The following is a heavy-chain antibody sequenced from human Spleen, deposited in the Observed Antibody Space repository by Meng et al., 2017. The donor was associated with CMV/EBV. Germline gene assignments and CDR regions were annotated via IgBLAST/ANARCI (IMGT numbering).Heavy chain of an antibody. D-gene: IGHD3-10*01. Sequence: GGSLRLSCAASGSTFDDYCMSWVRQAPGKGLEWVSGINWNGGSTGYADSGKGRFPISRDNAKNSLYLQMNSLRAEDTALYYCARGTYYYGSGSYVDWYFDLWGRGTLVTVSS. J-gene: IGHJ2*01. CDR1: GSTFDDYC. CDR2: INWNGGST. V-gene: IGHV3-20*04. CDR3: ARGTYYYGSGSYVDWYFDL.